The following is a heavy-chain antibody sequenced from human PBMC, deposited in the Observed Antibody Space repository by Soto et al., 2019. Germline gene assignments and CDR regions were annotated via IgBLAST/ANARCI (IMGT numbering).Heavy chain of an antibody. CDR1: GDSVSSNSAA. D-gene: IGHD1-7*01. V-gene: IGHV6-1*01. CDR2: TYYRSRWYN. J-gene: IGHJ6*03. Sequence: PSQTLSLTCAISGDSVSSNSAACNWIRQSPSRGLEWLGRTYYRSRWYNDYAVSVRSRITVNPDTSKNQFSLQLTSVTPEDTAVYYCAGTTSHQWYYMDVWGKGTTVTVSS. CDR3: AGTTSHQWYYMDV.